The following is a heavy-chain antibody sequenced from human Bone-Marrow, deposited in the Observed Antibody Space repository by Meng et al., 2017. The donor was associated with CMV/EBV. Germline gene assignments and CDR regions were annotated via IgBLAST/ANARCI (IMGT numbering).Heavy chain of an antibody. J-gene: IGHJ6*01. CDR3: ARDGNYDILTGYYWGNYGMDV. D-gene: IGHD3-9*01. CDR2: IYYSGST. CDR1: GGSISSSSYY. V-gene: IGHV4-39*07. Sequence: SETLSLTCTVSGGSISSSSYYWGWIRQPPGKGLEWIGSIYYSGSTYYNPSLKSRVTISVDTSKNQFSLKLSSVTAADTAVYYCARDGNYDILTGYYWGNYGMDVWGQGTTVTGSS.